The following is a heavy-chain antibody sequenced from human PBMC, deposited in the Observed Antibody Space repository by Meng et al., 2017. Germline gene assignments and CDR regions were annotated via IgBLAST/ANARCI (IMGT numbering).Heavy chain of an antibody. CDR2: ISSSSSYI. CDR3: ARASFRDRYCSGGSCATDY. Sequence: GGSLRLSCAASGFTFSSYSMNWVRQAPGKGLEWVSSISSSSSYIYYADSVKGRFTISRDNAKNSLYLQMNSLRAEDTAVYDCARASFRDRYCSGGSCATDYWGQGTLVTVSS. V-gene: IGHV3-21*01. J-gene: IGHJ4*02. D-gene: IGHD2-15*01. CDR1: GFTFSSYS.